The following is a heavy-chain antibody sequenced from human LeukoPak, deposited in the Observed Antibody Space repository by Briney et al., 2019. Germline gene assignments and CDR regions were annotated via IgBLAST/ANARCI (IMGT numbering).Heavy chain of an antibody. V-gene: IGHV4-39*01. CDR3: ARQWELPFPFDY. Sequence: SETLSLTCTVSGGSISSSSYYWGWIRQPPGKGLEWIGSIYYSGSTYYNPSLKSRVTISVDTSKNQFSLKLSSVTAADTAVYYCARQWELPFPFDYWGQGTLVTVSS. CDR1: GGSISSSSYY. J-gene: IGHJ4*02. CDR2: IYYSGST. D-gene: IGHD1-26*01.